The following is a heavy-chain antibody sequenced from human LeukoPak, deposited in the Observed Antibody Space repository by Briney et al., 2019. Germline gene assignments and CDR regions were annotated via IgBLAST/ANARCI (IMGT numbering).Heavy chain of an antibody. CDR1: GGSISSSSDY. V-gene: IGHV4-39*01. CDR3: ARRAYSAAYWKHFDY. CDR2: IYYHENT. Sequence: SETLSLTCTVSGGSISSSSDYWGWIRQAPGTGLEWIGSIYYHENTYYNSSLKSRVTISVDTSKNQFSLKLNSVTAADTAVYFCARRAYSAAYWKHFDYWGQGTLVTVSS. D-gene: IGHD1-1*01. J-gene: IGHJ4*02.